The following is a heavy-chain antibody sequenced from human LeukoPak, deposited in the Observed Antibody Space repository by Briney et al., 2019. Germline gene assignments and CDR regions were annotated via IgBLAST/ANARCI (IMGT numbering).Heavy chain of an antibody. CDR2: IYYSGST. CDR3: ARDRYDSSGYYRVFGY. CDR1: GGSISSGGYY. D-gene: IGHD3-22*01. J-gene: IGHJ4*02. Sequence: SQTLSLTCTVSGGSISSGGYYWSWIRQHPGKGLEWIGYIYYSGSTNYNPSLKSRVTISVDTSKNQFSLKLSSVTAADTAVYYCARDRYDSSGYYRVFGYWGQGTLVTVSS. V-gene: IGHV4-31*03.